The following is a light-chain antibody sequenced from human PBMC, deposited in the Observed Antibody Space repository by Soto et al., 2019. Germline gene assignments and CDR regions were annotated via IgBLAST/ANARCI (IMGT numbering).Light chain of an antibody. J-gene: IGLJ1*01. V-gene: IGLV2-23*01. CDR3: CSYAGTSAPYV. Sequence: QSALTQPASVSGSPGQSITLSCSGTNNDIGNYDLVSWYQYHPDKAPKLIIYAGSKRPSGVSTRFSGSKSGNTASLTISGLQAEDEADYYCCSYAGTSAPYVFGAGTKVTVL. CDR1: NNDIGNYDL. CDR2: AGS.